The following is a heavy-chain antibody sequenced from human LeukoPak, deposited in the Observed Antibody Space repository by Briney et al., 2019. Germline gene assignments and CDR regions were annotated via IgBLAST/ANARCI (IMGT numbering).Heavy chain of an antibody. J-gene: IGHJ6*02. CDR3: ARGQSGTPHYYYGMDV. D-gene: IGHD3-10*01. Sequence: PGGSLRLSCAASGFIVSSNYMSWVRQAPGMGLERVSIIYSGGSTYYADSVKGRFTVSRDNSKNTLSLQMNSLRAEDTAVYYCARGQSGTPHYYYGMDVWGQGTTVTVSS. V-gene: IGHV3-53*01. CDR1: GFIVSSNY. CDR2: IYSGGST.